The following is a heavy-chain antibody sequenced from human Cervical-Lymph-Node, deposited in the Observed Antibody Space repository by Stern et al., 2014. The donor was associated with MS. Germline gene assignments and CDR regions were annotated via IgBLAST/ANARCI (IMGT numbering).Heavy chain of an antibody. CDR2: IWYDGSQK. Sequence: MQLVESGGGVVQPGGSQRLSCTASGFTFEDYAMEWVRQVPGKGLEWVAMIWYDGSQKYYGDSVRGRFSVSRDNSRNTLYLQMKSLSLEDTAVYYCARKIPDYYYYAMDVWGQGTTVTVSS. CDR3: ARKIPDYYYYAMDV. V-gene: IGHV3-33*01. D-gene: IGHD2-2*02. J-gene: IGHJ6*02. CDR1: GFTFEDYA.